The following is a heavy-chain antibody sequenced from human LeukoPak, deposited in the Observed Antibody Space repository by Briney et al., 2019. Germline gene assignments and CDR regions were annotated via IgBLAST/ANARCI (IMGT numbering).Heavy chain of an antibody. J-gene: IGHJ6*02. V-gene: IGHV1-18*01. Sequence: GASVKVSCKASGGTFSSYAISWVRQAPGQGLEWVGWISAYNGNTNYAQKLQGRVTMTTDTSTSTAYMELRSLRSDDTAVYYCARGNYYDSSGYYYYYGMDVWGQGTTVTVSS. D-gene: IGHD3-22*01. CDR2: ISAYNGNT. CDR3: ARGNYYDSSGYYYYYGMDV. CDR1: GGTFSSYA.